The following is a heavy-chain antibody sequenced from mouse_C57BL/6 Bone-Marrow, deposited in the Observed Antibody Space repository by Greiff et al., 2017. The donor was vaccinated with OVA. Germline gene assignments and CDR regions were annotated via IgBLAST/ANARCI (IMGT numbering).Heavy chain of an antibody. D-gene: IGHD2-3*01. V-gene: IGHV1-4*01. CDR3: ASPSYDGFNWYFDV. Sequence: VQLQQSGAELARPGASVKMSCKASGYTFTSYTMHWVKQRPGQGLEWIGYIPPSSGYTKYNQKFKDKATLTADKSSSTAYMQLSSLTSEDSAVYYCASPSYDGFNWYFDVWGTGTTVTVSS. CDR2: IPPSSGYT. CDR1: GYTFTSYT. J-gene: IGHJ1*03.